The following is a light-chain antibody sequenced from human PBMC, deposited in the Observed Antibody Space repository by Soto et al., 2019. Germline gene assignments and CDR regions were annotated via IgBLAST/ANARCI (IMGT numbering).Light chain of an antibody. CDR3: QTYDSSLSGYV. CDR2: CNT. Sequence: SVLGQPPSVSGAPGQSVTISCTGSSSNLGAHYDVHWYKQLPGITPKLLIYCNTNRPSGVPDRFSGSKSGTSASLAITGLQAEDEADYYRQTYDSSLSGYVFGTWTKVTV. J-gene: IGLJ1*01. CDR1: SSNLGAHYD. V-gene: IGLV1-40*01.